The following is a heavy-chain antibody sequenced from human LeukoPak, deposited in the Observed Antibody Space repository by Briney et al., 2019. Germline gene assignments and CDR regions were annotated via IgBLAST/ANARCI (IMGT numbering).Heavy chain of an antibody. J-gene: IGHJ4*02. Sequence: GGSLRLSCAASGFTFSSYSMNWVRQAPGKGLEWVSYISSSGSTIYYADSVKGRFTISRDNSKNTLYLQMNSLRAEDTAVYYCARAYVSATETTNYDILTGYYLAPGFDYWGQGTLVTVSS. CDR3: ARAYVSATETTNYDILTGYYLAPGFDY. CDR1: GFTFSSYS. CDR2: ISSSGSTI. D-gene: IGHD3-9*01. V-gene: IGHV3-48*01.